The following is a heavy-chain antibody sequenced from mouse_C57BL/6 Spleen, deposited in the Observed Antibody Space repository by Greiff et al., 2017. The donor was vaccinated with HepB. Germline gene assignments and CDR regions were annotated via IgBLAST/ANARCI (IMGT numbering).Heavy chain of an antibody. CDR1: GYAFSSSW. D-gene: IGHD3-2*02. CDR3: APTAQAHY. J-gene: IGHJ2*01. Sequence: VKLMESGPELVKPGASVKISCKASGYAFSSSWMNWVKQRPGKGLEWIGRIYPGDGDTNYNGKFKGKATLTADKSSSTAYMQLSSLTSEDSAVYFCAPTAQAHYWGQGTTLTVSS. V-gene: IGHV1-82*01. CDR2: IYPGDGDT.